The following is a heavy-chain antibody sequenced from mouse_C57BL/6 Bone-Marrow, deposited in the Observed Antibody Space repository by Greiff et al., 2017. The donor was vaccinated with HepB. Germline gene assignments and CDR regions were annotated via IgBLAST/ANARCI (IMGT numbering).Heavy chain of an antibody. CDR1: GFTFSDYG. J-gene: IGHJ4*01. CDR2: ISSGSSTI. D-gene: IGHD1-1*01. CDR3: ARGGRGDAMDY. Sequence: EVQVVESGGGLVKPGGSLKLSCAASGFTFSDYGMHWVRQAPEKGLEWVAYISSGSSTIYYADTVKGRFTISRDNAKNTLFLQMTSLRSEDTAMYYCARGGRGDAMDYWGQGTSVTVSS. V-gene: IGHV5-17*01.